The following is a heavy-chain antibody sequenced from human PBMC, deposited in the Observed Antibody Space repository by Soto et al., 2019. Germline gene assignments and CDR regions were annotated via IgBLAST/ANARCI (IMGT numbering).Heavy chain of an antibody. V-gene: IGHV4-59*01. CDR2: IYYSGST. J-gene: IGHJ6*02. D-gene: IGHD2-15*01. CDR3: ARNLEGYYYYGMDV. CDR1: GGSISSYY. Sequence: SETLSLTCSVSGGSISSYYWSWIRQPPGEGLEWIGYIYYSGSTNYNPSLKSRVTISVGTSKNQFSLKLNSVTAADTAVYYCARNLEGYYYYGMDVWGQGTTVTVSS.